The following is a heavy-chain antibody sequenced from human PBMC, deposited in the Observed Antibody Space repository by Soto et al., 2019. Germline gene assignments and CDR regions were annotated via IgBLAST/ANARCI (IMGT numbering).Heavy chain of an antibody. CDR2: ISHDGTNK. CDR3: AKDEYYYSRSGYYIFDS. Sequence: GSLRLSCEVSGFTFSAYGMHWVRQAPGKGLEWVAAISHDGTNKNYGDSVKGRFTISRDNSKKTLYLQMNSLRPEDTALYYCAKDEYYYSRSGYYIFDSWGQGTLVTVST. D-gene: IGHD3-22*01. V-gene: IGHV3-30*18. J-gene: IGHJ4*02. CDR1: GFTFSAYG.